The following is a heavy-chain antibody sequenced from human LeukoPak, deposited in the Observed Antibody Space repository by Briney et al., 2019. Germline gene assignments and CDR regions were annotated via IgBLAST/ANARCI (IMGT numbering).Heavy chain of an antibody. J-gene: IGHJ4*02. CDR2: ISYDGSNK. V-gene: IGHV3-30*18. Sequence: PGGSLRLSCAASGFTLSSYTMTWVRQAPGKGLEWVAVISYDGSNKYYADSVKGRFTISRDNSKNTLYLQMNSLRAEDTAVYYCAKVIAGGRITMVRGVLPDYWGQGTLVTVSS. CDR1: GFTLSSYT. CDR3: AKVIAGGRITMVRGVLPDY. D-gene: IGHD3-10*01.